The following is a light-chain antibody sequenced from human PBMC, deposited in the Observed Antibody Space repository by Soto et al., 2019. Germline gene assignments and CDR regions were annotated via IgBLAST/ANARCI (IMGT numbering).Light chain of an antibody. CDR1: QRIDSSH. CDR2: GGS. CDR3: QEFGSSPPLIT. J-gene: IGKJ3*01. V-gene: IGKV3-20*01. Sequence: EIVLTQSPGTLSLSPGERATLSCRASQRIDSSHLAWYQKKPGQAPRLLFYGGSDRATGVPDRFSASGSGTDFTLTINRLAPEDFALYYCQEFGSSPPLITFGPGNKVDV.